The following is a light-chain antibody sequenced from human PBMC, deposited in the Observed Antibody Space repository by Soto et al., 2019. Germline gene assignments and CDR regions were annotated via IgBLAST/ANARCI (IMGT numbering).Light chain of an antibody. V-gene: IGKV1-5*03. J-gene: IGKJ2*02. CDR3: QQYISDSRT. CDR1: RSISTW. Sequence: DIQMTQSPSTLSASVGDRVTINCRASRSISTWLAWYQHRPGKAPKRLIYQASSLEDGVPSRFSGSGSGTEFTLTISSLQPDDFATYYCQQYISDSRTFGQGTKVESK. CDR2: QAS.